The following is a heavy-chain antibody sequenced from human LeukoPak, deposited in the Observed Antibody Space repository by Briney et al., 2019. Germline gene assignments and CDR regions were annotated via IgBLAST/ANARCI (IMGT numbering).Heavy chain of an antibody. J-gene: IGHJ4*02. CDR3: ARVLIGSGSPALDY. V-gene: IGHV4-34*01. CDR1: GGSFSGYY. D-gene: IGHD3-10*01. CDR2: INHSGST. Sequence: SETLSLTCAVYGGSFSGYYWSWIRQPPGKGLEWIGEINHSGSTNYNPSLKSRVTISVDTSKNQFSLKLSSVTAADTAVYYCARVLIGSGSPALDYWGQGTLVTVSS.